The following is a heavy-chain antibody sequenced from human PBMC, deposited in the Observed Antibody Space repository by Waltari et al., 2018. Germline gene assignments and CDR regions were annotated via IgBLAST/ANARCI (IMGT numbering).Heavy chain of an antibody. Sequence: EVQLLESGGGLVQPGGSLRLSCAASGFTFSSYAVSWVRQAPGKGLEWVSAISGSGGSTYYADSVKGRCTISRDNSKNTLYLQMNSLRAEDTAVYYCARGGGGYYRFGYYGMDVWGQGTTVTVSS. CDR1: GFTFSSYA. CDR3: ARGGGGYYRFGYYGMDV. CDR2: ISGSGGST. J-gene: IGHJ6*02. V-gene: IGHV3-23*01. D-gene: IGHD3-22*01.